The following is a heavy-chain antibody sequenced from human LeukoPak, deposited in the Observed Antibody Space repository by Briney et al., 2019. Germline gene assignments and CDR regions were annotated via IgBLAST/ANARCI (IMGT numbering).Heavy chain of an antibody. CDR1: GFTFNSYS. CDR3: ARGYTYSLTRGYHYGMDV. Sequence: GGSLRLSCAASGFTFNSYSMHWVRQAPGKGLEWVSSITSSSKSVYYAGSVRGRFTISRDNAKNSLYLQMNSLRAEDTAVYYYARGYTYSLTRGYHYGMDVWGQGTTVTVSS. V-gene: IGHV3-21*01. CDR2: ITSSSKSV. J-gene: IGHJ6*02. D-gene: IGHD5-18*01.